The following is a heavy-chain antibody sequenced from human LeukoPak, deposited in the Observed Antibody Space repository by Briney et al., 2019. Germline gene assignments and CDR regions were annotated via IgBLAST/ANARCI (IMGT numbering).Heavy chain of an antibody. J-gene: IGHJ4*02. CDR2: IDPSDSYT. CDR1: GYSFTSYW. V-gene: IGHV5-10-1*01. CDR3: ARQGHNFFDY. Sequence: GESLKISCKGSGYSFTSYWISWVRQMPGKGLEWMGRIDPSDSYTNYSPSFQGHVTISADKSITTAYLQWSTLKASDTAMYYCARQGHNFFDYWGQGTLVTVCS.